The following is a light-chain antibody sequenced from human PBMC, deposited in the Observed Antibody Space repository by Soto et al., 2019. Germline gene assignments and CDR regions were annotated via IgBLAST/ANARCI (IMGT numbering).Light chain of an antibody. J-gene: IGLJ1*01. CDR2: EVS. V-gene: IGLV2-14*01. CDR1: SSDVGGYNY. CDR3: SSYTSPKYV. Sequence: ALTQPASVSGSPGQSITISCTGTSSDVGGYNYVSWYQQHPGKAPKLMIYEVSNRPSGVSNRFSGSKSGNTASLTISGLQAEDEADYYCSSYTSPKYVFGTGTKVTVL.